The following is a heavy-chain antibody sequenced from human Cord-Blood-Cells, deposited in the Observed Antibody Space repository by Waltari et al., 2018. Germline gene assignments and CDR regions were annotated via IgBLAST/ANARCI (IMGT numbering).Heavy chain of an antibody. CDR1: GGSICSGGYN. J-gene: IGHJ4*02. CDR2: IYYSGIT. Sequence: QVQLQESGPGLVKPSQTLSLTSTVSGGSICSGGYNCSWIRQHPGTGLEWIGYIYYSGITYYNPSLNSRVTISVDTSKNQFSLKLSSVTAADTAVYYCARGVMITFGGVIVPYYFDYWGQGTLVTVSS. D-gene: IGHD3-16*02. V-gene: IGHV4-31*03. CDR3: ARGVMITFGGVIVPYYFDY.